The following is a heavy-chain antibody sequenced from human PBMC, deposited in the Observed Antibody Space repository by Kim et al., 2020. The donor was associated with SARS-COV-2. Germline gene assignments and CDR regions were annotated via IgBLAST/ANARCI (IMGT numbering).Heavy chain of an antibody. Sequence: SETLSLTCAVSGGSISSSNWWSWVRQPPGKGLEWIGEFYHSGSTNYNPSLKSRVTISVDKSKNQFSLKLSSVTAADTAVYYCARDGITSGSYYSDDYWGQGTLVTVSS. J-gene: IGHJ4*02. CDR2: FYHSGST. CDR3: ARDGITSGSYYSDDY. D-gene: IGHD3-10*01. CDR1: GGSISSSNW. V-gene: IGHV4-4*02.